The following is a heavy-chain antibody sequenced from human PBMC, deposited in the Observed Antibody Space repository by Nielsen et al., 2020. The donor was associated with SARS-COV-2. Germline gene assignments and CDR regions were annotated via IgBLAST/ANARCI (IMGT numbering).Heavy chain of an antibody. J-gene: IGHJ5*02. Sequence: WIRQPSGKGLEWIGSIYYSGSTYYNPSLKSRVTISVDTSKNQFSLKLSSVTAADTAVYYCARSRRTTWFDPWGQGTLVTVSS. V-gene: IGHV4-39*07. CDR3: ARSRRTTWFDP. D-gene: IGHD1-1*01. CDR2: IYYSGST.